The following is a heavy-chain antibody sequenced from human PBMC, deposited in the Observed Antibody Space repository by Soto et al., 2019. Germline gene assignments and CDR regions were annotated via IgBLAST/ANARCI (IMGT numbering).Heavy chain of an antibody. Sequence: DVQLLESGGGLVQWGGSLRLSCVTSGLTFSTYGMTWVRRAPGKGLEWVSYGGSGGSRYYAESVKGRFTISRDNSKNTLSLEMNSLRAEDTATYYCVKFRGRAYPYYYMDVWGKGTTVTVSS. CDR3: VKFRGRAYPYYYMDV. D-gene: IGHD3-10*01. J-gene: IGHJ6*03. CDR1: GLTFSTYG. V-gene: IGHV3-23*01. CDR2: YGGSGGSR.